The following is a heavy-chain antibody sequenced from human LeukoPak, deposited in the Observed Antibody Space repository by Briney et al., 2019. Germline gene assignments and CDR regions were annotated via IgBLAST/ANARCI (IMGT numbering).Heavy chain of an antibody. CDR2: INHSGST. CDR3: ARPNPYCSSTSCSFDY. CDR1: GGSFSGYY. V-gene: IGHV4-34*01. Sequence: SETLSLTCAVYGGSFSGYYWSWIRKPPGKGLEWIGEINHSGSTNYNPSLKSRVTISVDTSKNQFSLKLSSVTAADTAVYYCARPNPYCSSTSCSFDYWGQGTLVTVSS. D-gene: IGHD2-2*01. J-gene: IGHJ4*02.